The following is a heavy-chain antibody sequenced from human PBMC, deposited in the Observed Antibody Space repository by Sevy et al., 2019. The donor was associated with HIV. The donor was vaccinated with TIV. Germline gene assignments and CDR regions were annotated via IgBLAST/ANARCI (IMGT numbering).Heavy chain of an antibody. J-gene: IGHJ4*02. CDR3: AKDMVDCSSGTCYSGAVSPFES. CDR1: GFIFNNYD. Sequence: RGYLRLSCAASGFIFNNYDMYWIRQAPGKGLERVATVSYDGADKEYADIVKGRFTISRDSSRSMLYLQMTSLRPEDTGVYFYAKDMVDCSSGTCYSGAVSPFESWGQGTLVLVSS. D-gene: IGHD2-15*01. V-gene: IGHV3-30*18. CDR2: VSYDGADK.